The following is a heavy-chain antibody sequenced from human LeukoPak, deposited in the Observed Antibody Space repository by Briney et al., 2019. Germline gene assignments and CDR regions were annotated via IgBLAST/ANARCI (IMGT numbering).Heavy chain of an antibody. D-gene: IGHD3-10*01. CDR3: ARLRDYYGSGSYPHLYYYYGMDV. CDR2: IYPGDSDT. CDR1: GYTFNTYW. J-gene: IGHJ6*02. V-gene: IGHV5-51*01. Sequence: PGESLKISCKGSGYTFNTYWIGWVRQMPGKGLEWMGIIYPGDSDTRYSPSFQGQVTISADKSISTAYLQWSSLKASDTAMYYCARLRDYYGSGSYPHLYYYYGMDVWGQGTTVTVSS.